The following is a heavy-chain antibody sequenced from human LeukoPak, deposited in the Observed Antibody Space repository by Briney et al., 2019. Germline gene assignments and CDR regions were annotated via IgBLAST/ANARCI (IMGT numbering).Heavy chain of an antibody. CDR3: AKDLGRWELLDAFDI. CDR2: ISGSGGST. Sequence: GGSLRLSCAASGLTFSSYAMSWVRQAPGKGLEWVSSISGSGGSTYYADSVKGRFTISRDNSQNTLYLQMNSLRAEDTAVYYCAKDLGRWELLDAFDIWGQGTMVTVSS. CDR1: GLTFSSYA. D-gene: IGHD1-26*01. V-gene: IGHV3-23*01. J-gene: IGHJ3*02.